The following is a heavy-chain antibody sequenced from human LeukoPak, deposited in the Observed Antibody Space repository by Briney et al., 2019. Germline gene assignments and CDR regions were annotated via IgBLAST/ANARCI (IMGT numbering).Heavy chain of an antibody. CDR2: ISGSGGST. CDR1: GFTFSSYD. J-gene: IGHJ3*02. CDR3: ARGTHWAFDM. D-gene: IGHD1-1*01. Sequence: GGSLRLSCVASGFTFSSYDMNWVRQAPGKGLEWVSVISGSGGSTDYADSVKGRFSISRDNSKNTLYLQMNSLRVEDTAVYYCARGTHWAFDMWGQGTMVTVSS. V-gene: IGHV3-23*01.